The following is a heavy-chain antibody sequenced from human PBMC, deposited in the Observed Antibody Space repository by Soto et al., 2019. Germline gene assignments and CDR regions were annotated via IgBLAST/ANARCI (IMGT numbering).Heavy chain of an antibody. CDR3: AGIQSKRLSGLDP. J-gene: IGHJ5*02. CDR1: GGSISSSSYY. Sequence: SETLSLTCTVSGGSISSSSYYWGWIRQPPGKGLEWIGYIYYSGSTYYNPSLKSRVTISVDTSKNQFSLKLSSVTAADTAVYYCAGIQSKRLSGLDPWGQGTLVTVSS. V-gene: IGHV4-39*07. CDR2: IYYSGST. D-gene: IGHD5-18*01.